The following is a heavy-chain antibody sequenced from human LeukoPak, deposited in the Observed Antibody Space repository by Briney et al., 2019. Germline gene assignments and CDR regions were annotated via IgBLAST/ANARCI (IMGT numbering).Heavy chain of an antibody. V-gene: IGHV4-59*12. CDR2: IYYSGST. J-gene: IGHJ6*02. D-gene: IGHD6-19*01. Sequence: PSETLSLTCTVSGGSISSYYWSWIRQPPGKGLEWIGYIYYSGSTNYNPSLKSRVTISVDTSKNQFSLKLSSVTAADTAVYYCARRSSGWYRPYYYYGMDVWGQGTTVTVSS. CDR1: GGSISSYY. CDR3: ARRSSGWYRPYYYYGMDV.